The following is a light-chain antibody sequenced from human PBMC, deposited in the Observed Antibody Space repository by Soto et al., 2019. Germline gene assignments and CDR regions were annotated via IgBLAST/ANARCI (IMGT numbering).Light chain of an antibody. V-gene: IGLV1-47*01. CDR3: AAWEDSLSAVV. CDR2: RNN. CDR1: SSNIGSNY. J-gene: IGLJ2*01. Sequence: QSVLTQPPSASGTPGQRVTISCSGSSSNIGSNYVYWYQQLPGTAPKLLIYRNNQRPSGVPDRFSGSKSGTSASLAISGLRFEDEADYYCAAWEDSLSAVVFGGGTKLTVL.